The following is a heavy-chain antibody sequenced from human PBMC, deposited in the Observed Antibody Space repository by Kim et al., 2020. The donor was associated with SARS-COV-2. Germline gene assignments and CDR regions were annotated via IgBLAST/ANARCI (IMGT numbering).Heavy chain of an antibody. Sequence: YADSVKCRFTISRDNSKNTPYLQMNSLRAEDTAVYYCARDDGRRLRALGYWGQGTLVTVSS. D-gene: IGHD3-16*01. V-gene: IGHV3-53*01. CDR3: ARDDGRRLRALGY. J-gene: IGHJ4*02.